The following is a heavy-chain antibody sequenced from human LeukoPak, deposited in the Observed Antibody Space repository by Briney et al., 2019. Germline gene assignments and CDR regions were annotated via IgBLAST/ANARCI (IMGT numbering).Heavy chain of an antibody. CDR1: GYSFTSYW. D-gene: IGHD3-22*01. J-gene: IGHJ3*02. V-gene: IGHV5-51*01. Sequence: GESLKISCKGSGYSFTSYWIGWVRQMPGKGLEWMGIIYPGDSDTRYSPSFQGQVTISADKSISTAYLQWSSLKASDTAMYYCARPYYDSSGPNLDAFDIWGQGTMVTVSS. CDR3: ARPYYDSSGPNLDAFDI. CDR2: IYPGDSDT.